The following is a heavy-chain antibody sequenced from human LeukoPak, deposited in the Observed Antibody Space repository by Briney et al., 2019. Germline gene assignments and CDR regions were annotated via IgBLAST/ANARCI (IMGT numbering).Heavy chain of an antibody. V-gene: IGHV3-9*01. CDR2: ISWNSGSI. CDR3: AKGYCSSTSCYMAFDI. D-gene: IGHD2-2*02. CDR1: GFTFDDYA. J-gene: IGHJ3*02. Sequence: GWSLRLSCAASGFTFDDYAMHWVRQAPGKGLEWVSGISWNSGSIGYADSAKGRFTISRDNAKNSLYLQMNSLRAEDTALYYCAKGYCSSTSCYMAFDIWGQGTMVTVSS.